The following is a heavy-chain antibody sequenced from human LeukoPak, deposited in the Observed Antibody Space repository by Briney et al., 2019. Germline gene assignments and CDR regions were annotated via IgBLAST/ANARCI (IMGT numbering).Heavy chain of an antibody. Sequence: SETLSLTCTVSGGSISRSSYYWGWIRQPPGKGLEWIGSIYYTGSTYYNPSLKSRVTTSIDTSKNQFSLKLSSVTAADTAVYYCAREMSGSWYALSHFDFWGQGTLVTVSS. J-gene: IGHJ4*02. V-gene: IGHV4-39*07. CDR3: AREMSGSWYALSHFDF. D-gene: IGHD6-13*01. CDR2: IYYTGST. CDR1: GGSISRSSYY.